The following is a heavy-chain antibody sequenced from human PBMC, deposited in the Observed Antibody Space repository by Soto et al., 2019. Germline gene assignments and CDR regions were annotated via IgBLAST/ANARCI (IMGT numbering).Heavy chain of an antibody. CDR1: GFTFSNFA. CDR3: AKVQIHLWFGVVDY. CDR2: ISGSGGST. Sequence: EVQLLESGGGLVQPGGSLRLSCAASGFTFSNFAMNWVRQAPGKGLEWVSAISGSGGSTYYADSVKGRFTISRDNSKNALYLQMNSLRAEDTAVYYCAKVQIHLWFGVVDYWGQGTLVTVSS. D-gene: IGHD3-10*01. J-gene: IGHJ4*02. V-gene: IGHV3-23*01.